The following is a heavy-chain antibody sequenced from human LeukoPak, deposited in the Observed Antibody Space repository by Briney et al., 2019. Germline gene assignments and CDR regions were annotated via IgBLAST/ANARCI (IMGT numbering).Heavy chain of an antibody. CDR1: GFTFSVAA. CDR3: AKDIQLST. D-gene: IGHD5-24*01. V-gene: IGHV3-23*01. Sequence: GGSLRLSCAASGFTFSVAAMTWVRQAPGKGLEWVSLIGASGESTYYADSVKGRFTISKDNSKNTLSLQMNSLRVEDTAMYFCAKDIQLSTWGLGTMVTVSS. CDR2: IGASGEST. J-gene: IGHJ3*01.